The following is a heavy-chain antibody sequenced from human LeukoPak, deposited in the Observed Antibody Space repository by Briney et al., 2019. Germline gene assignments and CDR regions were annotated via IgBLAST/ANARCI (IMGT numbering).Heavy chain of an antibody. CDR3: AREAAAYCSGGSCYPRY. CDR2: IKSDESST. V-gene: IGHV3-74*01. CDR1: GFTFSSYW. D-gene: IGHD2-15*01. Sequence: GGSLRLSCAASGFTFSSYWMHWVRQAPGKGLVWFSRIKSDESSTTYADSVKGRFTISRDNAKNTLYLQMNSLRAEDTAVYYCAREAAAYCSGGSCYPRYWGQGTLVTVSS. J-gene: IGHJ4*02.